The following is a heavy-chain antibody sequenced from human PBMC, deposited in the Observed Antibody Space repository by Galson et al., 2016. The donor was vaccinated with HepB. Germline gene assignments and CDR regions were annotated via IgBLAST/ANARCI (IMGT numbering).Heavy chain of an antibody. CDR2: IDSDGGGT. D-gene: IGHD2-2*01. J-gene: IGHJ3*02. CDR1: GFAFRNNG. CDR3: ARGGYHHGFDI. V-gene: IGHV3-74*01. Sequence: SLRLSCAASGFAFRNNGFHWVRQAPGKGLVWLSRIDSDGGGTIYADFVKGRFTISRDNAKNTAYLQMNSLRADDTAVYYCARGGYHHGFDIWGRGTTVTVSP.